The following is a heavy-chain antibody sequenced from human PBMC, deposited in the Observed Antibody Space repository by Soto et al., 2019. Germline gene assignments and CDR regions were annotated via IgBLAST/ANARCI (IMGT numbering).Heavy chain of an antibody. J-gene: IGHJ4*02. CDR2: ITHSGTYV. Sequence: PXGSLRLSCTASGVTFSEYSMSWVRQAPGKGLEWVSSITHSGTYVYYADSVKGRFTISRDSASNSLFLQMTSLRAEDTAVYHCARARGNDWYSDYWGQGTLVTVSS. CDR1: GVTFSEYS. CDR3: ARARGNDWYSDY. D-gene: IGHD5-12*01. V-gene: IGHV3-21*01.